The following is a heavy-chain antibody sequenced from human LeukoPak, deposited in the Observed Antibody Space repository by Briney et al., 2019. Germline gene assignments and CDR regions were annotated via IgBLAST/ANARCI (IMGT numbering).Heavy chain of an antibody. CDR3: ARNRYPYYYGSGTGSAFDI. V-gene: IGHV3-30-3*01. CDR2: ISYDGSNK. D-gene: IGHD3-10*01. CDR1: GFTFSSYA. J-gene: IGHJ3*02. Sequence: GGSLRLSCAASGFTFSSYAMHWVRQAPGKGLEWVAVISYDGSNKYYADSVKGRFTISRDNAKSSLGLQMNSLRAEDTAVYYCARNRYPYYYGSGTGSAFDIWGQGTMVIVSS.